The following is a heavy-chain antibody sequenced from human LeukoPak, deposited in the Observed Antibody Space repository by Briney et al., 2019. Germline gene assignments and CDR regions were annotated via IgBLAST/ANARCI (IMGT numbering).Heavy chain of an antibody. CDR2: INPNSGGT. D-gene: IGHD1-26*01. V-gene: IGHV1-2*02. Sequence: ASVKVSCKASGYTFTGYYMHWVRQAPGQGLEWMGWINPNSGGTNYAQKFQGRVTMTRDTSISTAYMELSRLRSDDTAVYYCARVISRRELLHRYFDYWGQGTLVTVSS. CDR1: GYTFTGYY. CDR3: ARVISRRELLHRYFDY. J-gene: IGHJ4*02.